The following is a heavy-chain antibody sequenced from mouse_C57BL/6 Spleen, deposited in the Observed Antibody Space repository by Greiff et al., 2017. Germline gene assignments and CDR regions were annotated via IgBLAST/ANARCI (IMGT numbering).Heavy chain of an antibody. CDR3: ARRGAMDY. CDR2: ISSGSSTI. V-gene: IGHV5-17*01. Sequence: EVMLVESGGGLVKPGGSLKLSCAASGFTFSDSGMHWVRQAPEKGLEWVAYISSGSSTIDYADTVKGRFTISRDNAKNTLFMQMTSLSSEDTSRYYCARRGAMDYWGQGTSVTVSS. J-gene: IGHJ4*01. CDR1: GFTFSDSG.